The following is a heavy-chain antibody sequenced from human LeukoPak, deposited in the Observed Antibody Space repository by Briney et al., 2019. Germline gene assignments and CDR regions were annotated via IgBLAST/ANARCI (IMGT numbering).Heavy chain of an antibody. CDR2: ISNYNGDT. Sequence: ASVKVSCKASGYTFTSYGISWVRQAPGQGLEWVGWISNYNGDTNYAQKFQGRVTMTTDTSTKTSSMELRNLGSDDTAVYYCARALYSDSSGYYPGLDHWGQGTLVTVSS. CDR1: GYTFTSYG. V-gene: IGHV1-18*01. D-gene: IGHD3-22*01. J-gene: IGHJ4*02. CDR3: ARALYSDSSGYYPGLDH.